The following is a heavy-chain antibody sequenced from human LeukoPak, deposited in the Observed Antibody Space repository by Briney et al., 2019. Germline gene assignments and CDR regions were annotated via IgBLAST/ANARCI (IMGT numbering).Heavy chain of an antibody. J-gene: IGHJ4*02. V-gene: IGHV3-74*01. D-gene: IGHD6-19*01. CDR2: INSDGSST. CDR1: GFTFSSYW. Sequence: GGSLRLSCAASGFTFSSYWMHWVRQAPGKGLVWVSRINSDGSSTSYADSVKGRFTISRDNSKNTLYLQMNSLRAEDTAVYYCAKSGAVTGTIYFDYWGQGTLVTVSS. CDR3: AKSGAVTGTIYFDY.